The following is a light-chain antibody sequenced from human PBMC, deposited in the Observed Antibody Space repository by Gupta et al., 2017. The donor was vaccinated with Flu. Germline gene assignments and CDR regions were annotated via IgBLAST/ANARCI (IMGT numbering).Light chain of an antibody. Sequence: DSQIIQSPSSLSASVADRVTIICRASESISNYLNWYQQKRGKAPNLLIYASSKPESGVPSRISSRCAATEFTVTISRLPPEEFATYCCQRRDNLPYTFGQGTKVEIK. V-gene: IGKV1-39*01. CDR3: QRRDNLPYT. CDR2: ASS. CDR1: ESISNY. J-gene: IGKJ1*01.